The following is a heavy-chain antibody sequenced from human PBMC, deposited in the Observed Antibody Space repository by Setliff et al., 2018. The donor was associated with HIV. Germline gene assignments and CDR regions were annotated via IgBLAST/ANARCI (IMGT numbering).Heavy chain of an antibody. CDR2: IDHFGSEE. J-gene: IGHJ4*02. CDR3: ARDGHLYGQPFDY. D-gene: IGHD3-10*01. Sequence: GGSLRLSCEASGFTFSIYNMNWVRQAPGKGLEWVASIDHFGSEENYVDSVKGRFTISRDNTKNSLHLQLDSLSAEDAAVYFCARDGHLYGQPFDYWGQGALVTVSS. CDR1: GFTFSIYN. V-gene: IGHV3-7*05.